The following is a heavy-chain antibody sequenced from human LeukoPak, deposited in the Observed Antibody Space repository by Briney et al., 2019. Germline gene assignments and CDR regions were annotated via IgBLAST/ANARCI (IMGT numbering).Heavy chain of an antibody. CDR2: INEDGSEK. Sequence: PGGSLRLSCAASGFTFSSHWMSWVRQTPGKGPEWVAHINEDGSEKYYVDSVKGRFTISRDNANNSLFLQMNSLRAEDTAFYYCARDKVTYWGQGTLVTVSS. V-gene: IGHV3-7*01. CDR1: GFTFSSHW. CDR3: ARDKVTY. J-gene: IGHJ4*02.